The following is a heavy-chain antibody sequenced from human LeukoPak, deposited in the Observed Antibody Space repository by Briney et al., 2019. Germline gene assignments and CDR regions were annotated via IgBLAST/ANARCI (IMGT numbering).Heavy chain of an antibody. CDR3: ARDRHSGRFYTIDY. V-gene: IGHV3-33*01. J-gene: IGHJ4*02. CDR1: GFTFSSYA. Sequence: GGSLRLSCAASGFTFSSYAMHWVRQAPGKGLEWVAVMWFDGSNQYQTDSVKGRFTISRGNSKNTLYLQMSSLRADDTAVYYCARDRHSGRFYTIDYWGQGTLVTVSS. D-gene: IGHD1-26*01. CDR2: MWFDGSNQ.